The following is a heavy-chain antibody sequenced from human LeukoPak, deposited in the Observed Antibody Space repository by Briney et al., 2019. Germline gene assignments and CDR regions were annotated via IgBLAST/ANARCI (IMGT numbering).Heavy chain of an antibody. CDR1: GGSISSSNYY. V-gene: IGHV4-39*07. D-gene: IGHD6-13*01. CDR3: ARDRDDYSSSWYDYYYYMDV. J-gene: IGHJ6*03. CDR2: IYYSGST. Sequence: SETLSLTCTVSGGSISSSNYYWGWIRQPPGKGLECIGSIYYSGSTYYNPSLKSRVTISVDTSKNQFSLKLSSVTAADTAVYYCARDRDDYSSSWYDYYYYMDVWGKGTTVTVSS.